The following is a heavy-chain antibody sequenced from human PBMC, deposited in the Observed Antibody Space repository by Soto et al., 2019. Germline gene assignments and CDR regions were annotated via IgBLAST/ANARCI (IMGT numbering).Heavy chain of an antibody. V-gene: IGHV1-69*06. Sequence: ASVKVSCKASGGTFSSYAISWVRQAPGQGLEWMGGIIPIFGTANYAQKFQGRVTITADKSTSTAYMELSSLRSEDTAVYYCARKIYCSGGSCYSKTDNEYYYYGMDVWGQGTTVTVSS. J-gene: IGHJ6*02. CDR1: GGTFSSYA. D-gene: IGHD2-15*01. CDR2: IIPIFGTA. CDR3: ARKIYCSGGSCYSKTDNEYYYYGMDV.